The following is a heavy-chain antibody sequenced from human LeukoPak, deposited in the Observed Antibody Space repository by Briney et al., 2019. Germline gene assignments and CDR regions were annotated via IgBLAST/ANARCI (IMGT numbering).Heavy chain of an antibody. CDR1: GFTFSSYA. CDR3: AKAHDFWSGYYYFDY. Sequence: GGSLRLSCAASGFTFSSYAMSWVRQAPGKGLEWVSAISGSGGSTYYADSVKGRFTISRGNSKDTLYLQMNSLRAEDTAVYYCAKAHDFWSGYYYFDYWGQGTLVTVSS. J-gene: IGHJ4*02. CDR2: ISGSGGST. V-gene: IGHV3-23*01. D-gene: IGHD3-3*01.